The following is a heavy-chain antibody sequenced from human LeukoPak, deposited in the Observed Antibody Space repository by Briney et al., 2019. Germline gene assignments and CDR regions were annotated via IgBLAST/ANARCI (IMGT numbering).Heavy chain of an antibody. V-gene: IGHV3-48*03. D-gene: IGHD2-15*01. Sequence: AGGSLRLSCAASGFTQSGYEMKWVRQAPGRGREWVAYIGGSGSNIHYAESVKGRFTVSRDNAKNSLYLQMNSLRAEDTAVYYCARDMGYCSGGSCYGRRYFDNWGPGTLVTVSS. CDR2: IGGSGSNI. CDR1: GFTQSGYE. J-gene: IGHJ4*02. CDR3: ARDMGYCSGGSCYGRRYFDN.